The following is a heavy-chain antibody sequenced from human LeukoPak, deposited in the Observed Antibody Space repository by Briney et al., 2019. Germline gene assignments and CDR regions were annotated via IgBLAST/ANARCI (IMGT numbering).Heavy chain of an antibody. V-gene: IGHV4-61*01. J-gene: IGHJ5*02. Sequence: PSETLSLTCTASGGSVSSGSYYWSWIRQPPGKGLEWIGYIYYSGSTNYNPSLKSRVTISVDTSKNQFSLKLSSVTAADTAVYYCASPRSYYDSSGYYISWGQGTLVTVSS. CDR3: ASPRSYYDSSGYYIS. CDR2: IYYSGST. D-gene: IGHD3-22*01. CDR1: GGSVSSGSYY.